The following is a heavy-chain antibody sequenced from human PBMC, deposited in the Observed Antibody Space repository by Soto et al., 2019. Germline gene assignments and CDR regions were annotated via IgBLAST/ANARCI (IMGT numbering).Heavy chain of an antibody. Sequence: ASVKVSCKASGYTFTSYYMHWVRQAPGQGLEWMGIINPSGGSTSYAQKFQGRVTMTRDTSTSTVYMELSSLRSEDTAVYYCARVGGSGWWHPSAEYFQHWGQGTLVTVSS. V-gene: IGHV1-46*01. J-gene: IGHJ1*01. CDR3: ARVGGSGWWHPSAEYFQH. CDR2: INPSGGST. D-gene: IGHD6-19*01. CDR1: GYTFTSYY.